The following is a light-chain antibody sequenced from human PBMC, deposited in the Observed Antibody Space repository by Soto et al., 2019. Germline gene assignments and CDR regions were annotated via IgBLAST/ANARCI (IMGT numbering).Light chain of an antibody. J-gene: IGKJ5*01. CDR3: KKYGSSQIT. Sequence: EIVMTQSPATISVSPGEIATLSGSASQIFSSNLAWYQQKPGQANRLLIYGASSRATGIPDRFSGSGSGTDFTLTIRRMEPEDFAVYYCKKYGSSQITCGKGQRRALK. V-gene: IGKV3-20*01. CDR1: QIFSSN. CDR2: GAS.